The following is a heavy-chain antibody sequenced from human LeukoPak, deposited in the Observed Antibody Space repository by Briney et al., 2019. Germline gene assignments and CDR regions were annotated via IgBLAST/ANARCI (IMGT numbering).Heavy chain of an antibody. CDR3: ASWRSRAAKGFDY. D-gene: IGHD2-15*01. J-gene: IGHJ4*02. Sequence: PSETLSLTCTVSGGSISSYYWSWIRQPPGKGLEWIGYIYYSGSTNYNPSLKSRVTISVDTSKNQFSLKLSSVTAADTAVYYCASWRSRAAKGFDYWGQGTLVTVSS. CDR1: GGSISSYY. CDR2: IYYSGST. V-gene: IGHV4-59*01.